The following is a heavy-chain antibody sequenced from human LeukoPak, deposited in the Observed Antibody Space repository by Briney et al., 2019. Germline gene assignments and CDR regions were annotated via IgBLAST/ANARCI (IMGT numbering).Heavy chain of an antibody. CDR3: ARHTGSGSSYPLGY. CDR1: GGSISTYY. CDR2: IYYSGST. D-gene: IGHD3-10*01. V-gene: IGHV4-59*08. Sequence: SETLSLTCTVSGGSISTYYWSWIRQSPGKGLEWIGYIYYSGSTYYNPSLRSRVIISIDTSKNQFSLKLSSVTAADTAVYYCARHTGSGSSYPLGYWGQGTLVTVSS. J-gene: IGHJ4*02.